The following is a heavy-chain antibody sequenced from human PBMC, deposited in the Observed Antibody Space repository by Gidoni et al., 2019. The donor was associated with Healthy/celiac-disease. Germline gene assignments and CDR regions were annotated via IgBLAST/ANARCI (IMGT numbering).Heavy chain of an antibody. CDR3: ARDRNGDYEEGYYGMDV. Sequence: QVQLQESGPGLVKPSQTLSLTCTVSGGSISSGGYYWSWIRQHPGKGLEWIGYIYYSGSTYYNPSLKSRVTISVDTSKNQFSLKLSSVTAADTAVYYCARDRNGDYEEGYYGMDVWGQGTTVTVSS. J-gene: IGHJ6*02. V-gene: IGHV4-31*03. CDR2: IYYSGST. CDR1: GGSISSGGYY. D-gene: IGHD4-17*01.